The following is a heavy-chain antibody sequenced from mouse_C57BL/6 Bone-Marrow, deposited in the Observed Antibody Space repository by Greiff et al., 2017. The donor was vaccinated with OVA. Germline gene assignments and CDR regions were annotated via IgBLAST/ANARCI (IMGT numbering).Heavy chain of an antibody. CDR2: IDPSDSYT. CDR3: ARGGDYDGSWFAY. Sequence: QVQLQQPGAELVKPGASVKLSCKASGYTFTSYWMHWVKQRPGRGLEWIGRIDPSDSYTNYNQKFKGKSTLTVDKSSSTAYMQLSSLTSEDSAVYYCARGGDYDGSWFAYWGQGTLVTVSA. V-gene: IGHV1-69*01. CDR1: GYTFTSYW. D-gene: IGHD2-4*01. J-gene: IGHJ3*01.